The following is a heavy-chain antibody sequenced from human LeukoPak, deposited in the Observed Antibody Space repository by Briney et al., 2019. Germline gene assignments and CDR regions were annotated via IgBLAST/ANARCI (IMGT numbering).Heavy chain of an antibody. V-gene: IGHV1-2*02. D-gene: IGHD1-26*01. CDR1: GYTFTDYY. Sequence: ASVKVSCKASGYTFTDYYMHWVRQAPGQGLEWMGWINPNSGGTKYAQKFQGRVTMTRDTSISTVHTEVSRLSSDDTAVCYCERDQSVSYQPWGHVILVT. J-gene: IGHJ5*02. CDR3: ERDQSVSYQP. CDR2: INPNSGGT.